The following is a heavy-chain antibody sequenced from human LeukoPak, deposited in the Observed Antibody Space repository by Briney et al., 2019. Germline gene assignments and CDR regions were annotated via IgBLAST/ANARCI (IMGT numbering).Heavy chain of an antibody. Sequence: SETLSLTCTVSGGSISGYYWSWIRQPPGKGLEWVGYISYSGSTNYNPSLKSRVTISVDTSKNQFSLKLSSVTAADTAVYYCARHVDWRRTIFGVAPAFDIWGQGTMVTVSS. D-gene: IGHD3-3*01. CDR2: ISYSGST. CDR3: ARHVDWRRTIFGVAPAFDI. V-gene: IGHV4-59*08. CDR1: GGSISGYY. J-gene: IGHJ3*02.